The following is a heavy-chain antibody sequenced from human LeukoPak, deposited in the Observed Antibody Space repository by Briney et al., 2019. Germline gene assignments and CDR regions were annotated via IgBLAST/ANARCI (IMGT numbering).Heavy chain of an antibody. CDR1: GYTFTGYY. Sequence: GASVKVSCKASGYTFTGYYMHWVRQAPGQGLEWMGRINPNSGGTNYAQKLQGRVTMTTDTSTSTAYMELRSLRSDDTAVYYCARDSEGHYYYDSSGWDYFDYWGQGTLVTVSS. J-gene: IGHJ4*02. V-gene: IGHV1-2*06. CDR2: INPNSGGT. CDR3: ARDSEGHYYYDSSGWDYFDY. D-gene: IGHD3-22*01.